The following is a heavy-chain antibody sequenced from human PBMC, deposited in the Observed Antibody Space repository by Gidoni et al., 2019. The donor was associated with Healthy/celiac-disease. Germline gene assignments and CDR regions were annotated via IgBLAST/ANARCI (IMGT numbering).Heavy chain of an antibody. V-gene: IGHV3-48*02. CDR2: ISS. J-gene: IGHJ4*02. Sequence: EVQLVESGGGLVQPGGSLRLSCAASGFTFSSYSMNWVRQAPGKGLQWVSYISSRFTISRDNAKNLLYLQMNSLRDEDTAVYYCARESYRPLPGAVYYDSSGSHFDYWGQGTLVTVSS. D-gene: IGHD3-22*01. CDR1: GFTFSSYS. CDR3: ARESYRPLPGAVYYDSSGSHFDY.